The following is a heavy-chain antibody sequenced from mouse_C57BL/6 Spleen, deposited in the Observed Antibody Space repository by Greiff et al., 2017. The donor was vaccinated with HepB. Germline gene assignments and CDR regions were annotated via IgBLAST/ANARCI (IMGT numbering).Heavy chain of an antibody. J-gene: IGHJ3*01. CDR1: GYTFTDYE. V-gene: IGHV1-15*01. CDR2: IDPETGGT. D-gene: IGHD1-1*01. Sequence: QVQLQQSGAELVRPGASVTLSCKASGYTFTDYEMHWVKQTPVHGLEWIGAIDPETGGTAYNQKFKGKAILTADKSSSTAYMELRSLTSEDSAVYYCTRSHYYGSSYVGAYWGQGTLVTVSA. CDR3: TRSHYYGSSYVGAY.